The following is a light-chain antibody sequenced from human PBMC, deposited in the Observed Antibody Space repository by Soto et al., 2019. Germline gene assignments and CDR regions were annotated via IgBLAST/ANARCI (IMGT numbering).Light chain of an antibody. CDR3: QQYGSSPGT. V-gene: IGKV3-20*01. J-gene: IGKJ1*01. CDR1: QSLSSNY. Sequence: EIVLTQSPGTLSLSRGERATLSCRASQSLSSNYLAWYQQKPGQAPSLLIYDTSTRATGVPDRFSGSGSGTDFALTISRVEPEDFAIYFCQQYGSSPGTFGQGTKVDIK. CDR2: DTS.